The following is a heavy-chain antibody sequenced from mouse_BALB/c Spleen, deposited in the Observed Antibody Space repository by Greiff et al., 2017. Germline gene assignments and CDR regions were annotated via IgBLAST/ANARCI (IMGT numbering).Heavy chain of an antibody. J-gene: IGHJ3*01. CDR3: ARSGAWFAY. D-gene: IGHD3-1*01. V-gene: IGHV3-2*02. CDR1: GYSFTSYYV. Sequence: EVKLVESGPGLVKPSQSLSLTCTVSGYSFTSYYVWNWIRQFPGNKLEWMGYISYSGSTSYNPSLKSRISITRDTSKNQFFLQLNSVTTEDTATYYCARSGAWFAYRGQGTLVTVSA. CDR2: ISYSGST.